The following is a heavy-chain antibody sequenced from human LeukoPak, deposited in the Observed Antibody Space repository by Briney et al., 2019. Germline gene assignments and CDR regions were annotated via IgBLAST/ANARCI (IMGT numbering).Heavy chain of an antibody. D-gene: IGHD6-19*01. V-gene: IGHV3-48*01. CDR2: ISSGSGTI. CDR1: GFTFGYYG. CDR3: ARVASAWADDY. J-gene: IGHJ4*02. Sequence: GGSLRLSCAASGFTFGYYGMNWVRQAPGKGLEWISYISSGSGTIYYADSVKGRFSISRDDAKSSLYLQVNSLRVENTAVYYCARVASAWADDYWGQGALVTVSS.